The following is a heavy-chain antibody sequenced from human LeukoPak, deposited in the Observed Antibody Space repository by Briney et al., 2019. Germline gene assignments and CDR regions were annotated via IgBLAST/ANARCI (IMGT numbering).Heavy chain of an antibody. CDR2: INAGNGNT. CDR3: ARVQHCSGGSCYLNWFDP. Sequence: ASVKVSCKASGYTFTSYAMHWVRQAPGQRLEWMGWINAGNGNTKYSQKFQGRVTITRDTSASTAYMELSSLRSEDTAVYYCARVQHCSGGSCYLNWFDPWGQGTLVTVSS. V-gene: IGHV1-3*01. D-gene: IGHD2-15*01. CDR1: GYTFTSYA. J-gene: IGHJ5*02.